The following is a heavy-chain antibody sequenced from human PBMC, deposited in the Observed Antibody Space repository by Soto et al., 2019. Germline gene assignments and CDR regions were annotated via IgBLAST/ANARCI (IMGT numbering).Heavy chain of an antibody. D-gene: IGHD3-10*01. V-gene: IGHV3-48*03. CDR3: ARRSSR. CDR1: GFTFSTSE. J-gene: IGHJ3*01. Sequence: GGSLRLSCAASGFTFSTSEMYWVSQAQGKGLEWVSYIHPSGQPIFYADSVKGRFTISRDNAKNSLYLQMSSLRAEDSAVYYCARRSSRGGQGTMVT. CDR2: IHPSGQPI.